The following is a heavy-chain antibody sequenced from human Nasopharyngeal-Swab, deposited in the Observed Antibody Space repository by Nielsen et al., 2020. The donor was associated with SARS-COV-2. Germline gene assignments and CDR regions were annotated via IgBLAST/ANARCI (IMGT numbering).Heavy chain of an antibody. J-gene: IGHJ4*02. CDR3: ARDRVGEFLEWLLSDS. D-gene: IGHD3-3*01. V-gene: IGHV3-23*01. CDR2: ISGDSDTT. Sequence: GESLKISCAASGFTFSNFAMSWVRQAPGKGLEWVSVISGDSDTTYYADSVRGRFTISRDNAKNSLYLQMNSLRAEDTAVYYCARDRVGEFLEWLLSDSWGQGTLFTAPS. CDR1: GFTFSNFA.